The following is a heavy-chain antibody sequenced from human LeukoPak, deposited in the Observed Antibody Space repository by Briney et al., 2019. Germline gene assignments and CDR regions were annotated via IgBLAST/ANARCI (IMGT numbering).Heavy chain of an antibody. D-gene: IGHD6-6*01. CDR1: GVSISNYY. J-gene: IGHJ4*02. CDR3: ARGGASSKFFDA. CDR2: IYYDRTT. V-gene: IGHV4-59*01. Sequence: SETLSLTCSVSGVSISNYYWSWIRQPPGKGLEWIAFIYYDRTTNYNPSLKSRATISVDTSKNQYSLNLISVTPADTAVYYCARGGASSKFFDAWGQGILVTVSS.